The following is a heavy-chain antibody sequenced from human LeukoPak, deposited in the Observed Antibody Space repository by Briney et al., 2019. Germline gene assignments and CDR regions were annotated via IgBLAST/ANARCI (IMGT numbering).Heavy chain of an antibody. J-gene: IGHJ6*03. V-gene: IGHV4-34*01. CDR1: GGSFSGYY. CDR3: ARVGIAAPRGYYYYYYYYMDV. D-gene: IGHD6-13*01. Sequence: SETLSLTCAVYGGSFSGYYWSWIRQPPGKGLEWIGSIYYSGSTYYNPSLKSRVTISVDTSKNQFSLKLSSVTAADTAVYYCARVGIAAPRGYYYYYYYYMDVWGKGTTVTVSS. CDR2: IYYSGST.